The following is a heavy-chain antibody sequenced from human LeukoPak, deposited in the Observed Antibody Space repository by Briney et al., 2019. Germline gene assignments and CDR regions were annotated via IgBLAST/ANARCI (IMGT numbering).Heavy chain of an antibody. V-gene: IGHV4-38-2*01. Sequence: PSETLSLTCAVSGYSISSGYYWGWIRQPPGKGLEWIGSIYHSGSTYYNPSLKSRVTISVDTSKNQFSLKLSSVTAADTAVYYYARLGLRSEGWGQGTLVTVSS. D-gene: IGHD5-12*01. CDR3: ARLGLRSEG. CDR2: IYHSGST. J-gene: IGHJ4*02. CDR1: GYSISSGYY.